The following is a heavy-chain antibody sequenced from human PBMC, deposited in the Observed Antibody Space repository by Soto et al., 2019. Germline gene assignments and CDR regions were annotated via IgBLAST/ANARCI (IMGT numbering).Heavy chain of an antibody. D-gene: IGHD3-22*01. CDR1: GGSISSGGYY. CDR2: IYYSGST. CDR3: ARVRKINLRVYDSSERPPDWFDP. Sequence: PSETLSLTCTVSGGSISSGGYYWSWIRQHPGKGLEWIGYIYYSGSTYYNPSLKSRVTISVDTSKNQFSLKLSSVTAADTAVYYCARVRKINLRVYDSSERPPDWFDPWGQGTLVTVSS. V-gene: IGHV4-31*03. J-gene: IGHJ5*02.